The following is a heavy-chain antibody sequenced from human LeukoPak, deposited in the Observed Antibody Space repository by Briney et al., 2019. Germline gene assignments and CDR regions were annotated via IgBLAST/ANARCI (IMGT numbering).Heavy chain of an antibody. J-gene: IGHJ4*02. CDR2: IKPSVGST. CDR1: GYNFTSYY. CDR3: AREPPYYYDSSGYPDPYYFDY. V-gene: IGHV1-46*01. D-gene: IGHD3-22*01. Sequence: ASVKVSCKASGYNFTSYYMHWVRQAPGQGLEWMGIIKPSVGSTAYAQKFQGRVTITADKSTSTAYMELSSLRSEDTAVYYCAREPPYYYDSSGYPDPYYFDYWGQGTLVTVSS.